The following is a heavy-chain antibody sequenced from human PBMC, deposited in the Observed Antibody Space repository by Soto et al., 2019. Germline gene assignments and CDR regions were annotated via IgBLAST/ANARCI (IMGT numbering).Heavy chain of an antibody. D-gene: IGHD6-13*01. Sequence: PGGSLRLSCAASGFTFSSYSMNWVRQAPGKGLEWVSYISSSSSTIYYADSVKGRFTISRDNAKNSLYLQMNSLRDEDTAMYYCAREVWQQLVPPYYYYYGMDVWGQGTTVTVSS. CDR3: AREVWQQLVPPYYYYYGMDV. J-gene: IGHJ6*02. CDR2: ISSSSSTI. CDR1: GFTFSSYS. V-gene: IGHV3-48*02.